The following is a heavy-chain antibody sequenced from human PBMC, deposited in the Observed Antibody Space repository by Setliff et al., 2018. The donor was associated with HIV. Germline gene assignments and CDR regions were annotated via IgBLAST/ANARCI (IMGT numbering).Heavy chain of an antibody. CDR3: TRTYYYDSSGYYREYYFDY. J-gene: IGHJ4*02. V-gene: IGHV3-49*04. CDR1: GFTFSTFA. D-gene: IGHD3-22*01. Sequence: PGGSLRLSCAASGFTFSTFAMHWVRQAPGKGLEWVGFIRSKAYGGTREYAASVKGRFTISREDSKSIAYLQMNSLKTEDTAVYYCTRTYYYDSSGYYREYYFDYWGQGTLVTVSS. CDR2: IRSKAYGGTR.